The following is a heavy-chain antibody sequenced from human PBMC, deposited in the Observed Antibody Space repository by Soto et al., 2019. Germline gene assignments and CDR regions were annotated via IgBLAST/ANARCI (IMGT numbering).Heavy chain of an antibody. CDR2: IYYSGST. J-gene: IGHJ4*02. Sequence: SETLSLTCTVSGGSISSSSYYWGWIRQPPGKGLEWIGSIYYSGSTYYNPSLKSRVNISVDTSKNQFSLKLSSVTAADTAVYYCARGMEQLVGYWGQGTLVTVSS. CDR3: ARGMEQLVGY. V-gene: IGHV4-39*07. D-gene: IGHD6-6*01. CDR1: GGSISSSSYY.